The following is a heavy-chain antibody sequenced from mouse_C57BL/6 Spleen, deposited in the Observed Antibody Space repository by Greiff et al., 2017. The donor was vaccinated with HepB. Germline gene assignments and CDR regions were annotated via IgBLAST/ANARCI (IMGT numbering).Heavy chain of an antibody. V-gene: IGHV14-1*01. CDR2: IDPEDGDT. J-gene: IGHJ3*01. Sequence: EVQLQQSGAELVRPGASVKLSCTASGFNIKDYYMHWVKQRPEQGLEWIGRIDPEDGDTEYAPKFQGKATMTADTYSNTAYLQLSSLTSEDTAVYYCTSYDYDETAWFAYWGQGTLVTVSA. CDR1: GFNIKDYY. D-gene: IGHD2-4*01. CDR3: TSYDYDETAWFAY.